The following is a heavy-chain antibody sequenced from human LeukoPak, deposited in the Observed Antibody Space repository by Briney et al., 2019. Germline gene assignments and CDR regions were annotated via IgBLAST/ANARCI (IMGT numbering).Heavy chain of an antibody. Sequence: PGRSLRLSCAASGFTFSSYWMRWVRQVPGKGLVWVARINPGGSSITYADSVKGRFTISRDSAKNTLYLQMDSLRAEDTGVYYCARSNQADDYWGQGTLVTVSS. D-gene: IGHD1-14*01. J-gene: IGHJ4*02. CDR2: INPGGSSI. CDR3: ARSNQADDY. V-gene: IGHV3-74*01. CDR1: GFTFSSYW.